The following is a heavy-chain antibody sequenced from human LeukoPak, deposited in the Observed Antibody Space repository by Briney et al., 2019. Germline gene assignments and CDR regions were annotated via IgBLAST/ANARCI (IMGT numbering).Heavy chain of an antibody. D-gene: IGHD3-16*01. CDR3: ARVLDLSKRGLDAFDI. V-gene: IGHV4-59*07. CDR1: GGSISSYY. Sequence: PSDTLSLTCTVSGGSISSYYWSWIRQPAGKGLEWIGYVYYSGSTNYNPSLKSRVTISVDTSKKQFSLRLSSATAADTAVYYCARVLDLSKRGLDAFDIWGQGTMVTVSS. J-gene: IGHJ3*02. CDR2: VYYSGST.